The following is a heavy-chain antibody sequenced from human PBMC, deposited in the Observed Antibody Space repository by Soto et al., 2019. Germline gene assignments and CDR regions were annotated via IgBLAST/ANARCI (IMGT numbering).Heavy chain of an antibody. D-gene: IGHD5-18*01. CDR1: GGTFSSYT. CDR2: IIPILGIA. Sequence: SVKVSCKASGGTFSSYTISWVRQAPGQGLEWMGRIIPILGIANYAQKFQGRVTITADKSTSTAYMELSSLRSEDTAVYYCARDRASNSEPPNAFDIWGQGTTVTVSS. CDR3: ARDRASNSEPPNAFDI. V-gene: IGHV1-69*04. J-gene: IGHJ3*02.